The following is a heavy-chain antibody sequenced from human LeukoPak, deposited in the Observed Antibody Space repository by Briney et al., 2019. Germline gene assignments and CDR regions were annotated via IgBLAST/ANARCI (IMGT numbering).Heavy chain of an antibody. V-gene: IGHV1-46*03. CDR2: INPSGGST. CDR3: ARRGDPFDY. CDR1: GYTFTSYY. D-gene: IGHD2-21*02. J-gene: IGHJ4*02. Sequence: GSVEVSCKASGYTFTSYYMHWVRQAPGQGLEWMGIINPSGGSTSYAQKFQGRVTMTRDTSTSTVYTELSSLRSEDTAVDYCARRGDPFDYWGQGTLVTVSS.